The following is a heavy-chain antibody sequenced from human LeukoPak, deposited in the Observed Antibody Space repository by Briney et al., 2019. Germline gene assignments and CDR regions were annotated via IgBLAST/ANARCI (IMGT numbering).Heavy chain of an antibody. CDR3: AKDYCGGNSCFVDY. CDR2: INWNGGTI. Sequence: GGSLRLSCAASGFTFEDFAMHWVWQAPGKGLEWVSLINWNGGTIAYADSVKGRFTISRDNARNSLYLQMNSLRPEDTALYYCAKDYCGGNSCFVDYWGQGTLVTVSS. CDR1: GFTFEDFA. V-gene: IGHV3-9*01. J-gene: IGHJ4*02. D-gene: IGHD2-21*01.